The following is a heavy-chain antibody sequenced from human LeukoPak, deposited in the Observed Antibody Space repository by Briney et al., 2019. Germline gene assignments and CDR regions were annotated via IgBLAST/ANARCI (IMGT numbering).Heavy chain of an antibody. J-gene: IGHJ5*02. Sequence: SVKVSCKASGGTFSSYAISWVRQPPGQGLEWMGRIIPILGIANYAQKFQGRVTITADKSTSTAYMELSSLRSEDTAVYYCARDLVTTGSRNWFDPWGQGTLVTVSS. CDR3: ARDLVTTGSRNWFDP. CDR2: IIPILGIA. V-gene: IGHV1-69*04. D-gene: IGHD4-17*01. CDR1: GGTFSSYA.